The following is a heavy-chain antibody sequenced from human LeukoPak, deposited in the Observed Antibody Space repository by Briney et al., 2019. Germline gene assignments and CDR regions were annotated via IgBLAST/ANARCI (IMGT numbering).Heavy chain of an antibody. CDR2: INHSGST. CDR1: GGSFSGYY. V-gene: IGHV4-34*01. J-gene: IGHJ4*02. CDR3: VRHRGPLRWSNDY. D-gene: IGHD4-23*01. Sequence: PSETLSLTCAVYGGSFSGYYWSWICQPPGKGLEWIGEINHSGSTNYNPSLKSRVTISVDTSKNQFSLKLHSVTAADTALYYCVRHRGPLRWSNDYWGQGTLVTVSS.